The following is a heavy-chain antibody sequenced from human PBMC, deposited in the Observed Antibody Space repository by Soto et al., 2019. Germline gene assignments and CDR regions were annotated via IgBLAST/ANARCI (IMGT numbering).Heavy chain of an antibody. CDR3: TRFRTYYYDSSGSSIFDI. D-gene: IGHD3-22*01. Sequence: LRLSCAASGFTFSGSAMHWVRQASGKGLEWVGRIRSKANSYATAYAASVKGRFTISRDDSKNTAYLQMNSLKTEDTAVYYCTRFRTYYYDSSGSSIFDIWGQGTMVTVSS. CDR1: GFTFSGSA. CDR2: IRSKANSYAT. J-gene: IGHJ3*02. V-gene: IGHV3-73*01.